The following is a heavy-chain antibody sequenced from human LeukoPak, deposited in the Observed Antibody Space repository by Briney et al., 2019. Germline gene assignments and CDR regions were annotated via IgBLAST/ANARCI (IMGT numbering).Heavy chain of an antibody. Sequence: SETLSLTCTVSGGSLSGLYCRWSRQPPGKRLEWIGYVSYTGRTKYNPSLQSRVTISIDTSKSQFSLKLTSVTSADTAVYSCARLLDYNISGDPDTFDVWGQGTTVIVSS. CDR1: GGSLSGLY. CDR3: ARLLDYNISGDPDTFDV. D-gene: IGHD3-22*01. J-gene: IGHJ3*01. CDR2: VSYTGRT. V-gene: IGHV4-59*11.